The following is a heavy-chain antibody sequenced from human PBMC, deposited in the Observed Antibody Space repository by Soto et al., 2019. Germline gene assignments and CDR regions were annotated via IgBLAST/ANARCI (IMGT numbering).Heavy chain of an antibody. CDR3: VSQLVGGYYYFDY. D-gene: IGHD2-8*02. CDR2: INAGNGNT. V-gene: IGHV1-3*01. J-gene: IGHJ4*02. CDR1: GYTFTSYA. Sequence: ASVKVSCKASGYTFTSYAMNWVRQAPGQRLEWMGWINAGNGNTKYSQKFQGRVTITRDTSASTAYMELSSLRSEDMVVYSCVSQLVGGYYYFDYWGQGTLVTVSS.